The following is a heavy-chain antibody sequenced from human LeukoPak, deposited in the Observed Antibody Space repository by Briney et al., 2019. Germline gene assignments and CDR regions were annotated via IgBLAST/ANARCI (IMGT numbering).Heavy chain of an antibody. J-gene: IGHJ3*02. CDR1: GFTFTSSA. V-gene: IGHV1-58*02. D-gene: IGHD2-2*02. Sequence: SVKVSCKASGFTFTSSAMQWVRQARGQRLEWIGWIVVGSGNTNYAQKFQERVTITRDMSTSTAYMELSSLRSEDTAVYYCAICSSTSCYKTGDAFDIWGQGTMVTVSS. CDR3: AICSSTSCYKTGDAFDI. CDR2: IVVGSGNT.